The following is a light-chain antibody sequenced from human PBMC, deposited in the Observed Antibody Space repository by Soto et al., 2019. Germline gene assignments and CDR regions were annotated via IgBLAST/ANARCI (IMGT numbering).Light chain of an antibody. Sequence: QSARTQPASVSGSPGQSITISCTGTGSDIGGYNHVSWYQHHPGKAPKLIIYEVTNRPSGVSNRFSGSKSGNTASLTISGLQAEDEADYYCSSYTSSTTYVFATVTKVTVL. V-gene: IGLV2-14*01. CDR3: SSYTSSTTYV. J-gene: IGLJ1*01. CDR2: EVT. CDR1: GSDIGGYNH.